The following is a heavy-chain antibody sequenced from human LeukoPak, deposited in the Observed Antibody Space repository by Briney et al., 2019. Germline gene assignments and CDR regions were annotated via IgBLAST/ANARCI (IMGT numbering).Heavy chain of an antibody. D-gene: IGHD2-15*01. V-gene: IGHV4-34*01. CDR3: ARGGDIGYCSGGSCYSVYRSTRNNWFDP. CDR2: INHSGST. J-gene: IGHJ5*02. Sequence: SETLSLTCAVYGGSFSGYYWSWIRQPPGKGLEWIGEINHSGSTNYNPSLKSRVTISVDTSKNQFSLKLSSVTAADTAVYYCARGGDIGYCSGGSCYSVYRSTRNNWFDPWGQGTLVTVSS. CDR1: GGSFSGYY.